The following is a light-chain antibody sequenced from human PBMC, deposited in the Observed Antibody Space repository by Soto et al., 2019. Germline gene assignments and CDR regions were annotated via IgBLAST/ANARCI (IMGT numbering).Light chain of an antibody. CDR3: QQYDNSPIT. Sequence: EIVLTQSPAILSLSPGERAYLSCRASQSISSSFLAWYQQKPGQAPRLLIYGASSRATGIPDRFSGTGSETDFTLTISRLEPEDFAVYYCQQYDNSPITFGQGTRLEIK. J-gene: IGKJ5*01. V-gene: IGKV3-20*01. CDR2: GAS. CDR1: QSISSSF.